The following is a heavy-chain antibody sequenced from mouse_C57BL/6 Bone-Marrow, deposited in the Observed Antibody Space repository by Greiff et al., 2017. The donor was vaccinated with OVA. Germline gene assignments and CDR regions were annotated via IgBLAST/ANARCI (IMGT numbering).Heavy chain of an antibody. D-gene: IGHD2-2*01. CDR2: LSGGGGNT. CDR1: GFTFSSYT. Sequence: EVKLVESGGGLVKPGGSLKLSCAASGFTFSSYTMSWVRQTPEKRLEWVATLSGGGGNTYYPDSVKGRFPISRDNAKNTLYLQMSSLRSEDTALYYCARHLWLRREAWFAYWGQGTLVTVSA. V-gene: IGHV5-9*01. CDR3: ARHLWLRREAWFAY. J-gene: IGHJ3*01.